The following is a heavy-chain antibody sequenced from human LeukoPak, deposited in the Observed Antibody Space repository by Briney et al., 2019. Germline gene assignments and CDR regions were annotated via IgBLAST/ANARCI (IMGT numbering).Heavy chain of an antibody. CDR2: ISSSSSYI. D-gene: IGHD5-18*01. CDR3: AREDTAMVIPFDY. J-gene: IGHJ4*02. CDR1: GLTFSSYS. V-gene: IGHV3-21*01. Sequence: GGSLRLFCAASGLTFSSYSMNWVRQAPGKGLEWVSSISSSSSYIYYADSVKGRFTICRDNAKNSLYLQMNSLRAEDTAVYYCAREDTAMVIPFDYWGQGTLVTVSS.